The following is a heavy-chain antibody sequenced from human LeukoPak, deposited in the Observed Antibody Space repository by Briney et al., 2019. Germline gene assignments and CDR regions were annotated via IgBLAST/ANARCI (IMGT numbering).Heavy chain of an antibody. Sequence: PSETLSLTCTVPGGSISSFFWSWIRQPPGKGLEWIGYVHSSGSTKYNPSLKSRLIISVDMSKNQFSLKLRSVSVADTAVYYCARLAPGNYDILTGDPKVVFDYWGQGALVTVSS. CDR2: VHSSGST. CDR3: ARLAPGNYDILTGDPKVVFDY. J-gene: IGHJ4*02. D-gene: IGHD3-9*01. V-gene: IGHV4-59*01. CDR1: GGSISSFF.